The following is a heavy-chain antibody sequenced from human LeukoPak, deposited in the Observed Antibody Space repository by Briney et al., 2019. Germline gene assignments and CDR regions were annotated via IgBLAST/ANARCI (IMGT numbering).Heavy chain of an antibody. J-gene: IGHJ4*02. CDR2: IPNSGS. V-gene: IGHV4-59*01. Sequence: KPSETLSLTCTVSGVSITLYYWTWIRQSPKKGLEWIGDIPNSGSNYNPSLSSRLTISTDTSKNHFSLRLTSVSAADTAVYYCARGNYDILSDYSLYSPRGGFDHWGQGILVTVSS. CDR1: GVSITLYY. CDR3: ARGNYDILSDYSLYSPRGGFDH. D-gene: IGHD3-9*01.